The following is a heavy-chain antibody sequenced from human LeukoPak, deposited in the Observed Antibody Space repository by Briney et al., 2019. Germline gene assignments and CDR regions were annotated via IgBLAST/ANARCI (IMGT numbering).Heavy chain of an antibody. J-gene: IGHJ4*02. CDR1: GFTFSSYW. CDR2: IKQDGSEK. Sequence: GGSLRLSCAASGFTFSSYWMSWVRQAPGKGLEWVANIKQDGSEKYYVDSVKGRFTISRDNAKNSLYLQMNSLRAEDTAVYYCARAKENVLRYFDWLLSSNYFDYWGQGTLVTVSS. CDR3: ARAKENVLRYFDWLLSSNYFDY. D-gene: IGHD3-9*01. V-gene: IGHV3-7*01.